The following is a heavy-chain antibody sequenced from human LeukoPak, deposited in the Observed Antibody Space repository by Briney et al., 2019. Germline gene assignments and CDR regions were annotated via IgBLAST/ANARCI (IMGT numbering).Heavy chain of an antibody. CDR2: ISSSGSTI. V-gene: IGHV3-48*03. Sequence: PGGALRLSCAASGFTFSSYEMNWVRQAPGKGREWVSYISSSGSTIYYADSVKGRFTISRDNAKNSLYLQMNSLRAEDTAVYYCARYFMLRYFDWLPYFDSWGQGTLVTVSS. CDR1: GFTFSSYE. D-gene: IGHD3-9*01. CDR3: ARYFMLRYFDWLPYFDS. J-gene: IGHJ4*02.